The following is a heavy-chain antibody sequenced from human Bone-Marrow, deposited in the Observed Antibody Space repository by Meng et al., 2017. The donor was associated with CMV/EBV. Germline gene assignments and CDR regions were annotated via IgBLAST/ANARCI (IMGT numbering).Heavy chain of an antibody. J-gene: IGHJ4*02. V-gene: IGHV3-49*04. CDR2: IRSKAYGGTT. Sequence: QTLALTCEGFGFTFGDYPMSWVRQAPGEGLEWVGFIRSKAYGGTTEYAASVKGRVTISRDDAKTIAYMQMNSLKSEYTAVYYCTRVYIATDRVAFDYWSQGARVTVSS. D-gene: IGHD5-12*01. CDR1: GFTFGDYP. CDR3: TRVYIATDRVAFDY.